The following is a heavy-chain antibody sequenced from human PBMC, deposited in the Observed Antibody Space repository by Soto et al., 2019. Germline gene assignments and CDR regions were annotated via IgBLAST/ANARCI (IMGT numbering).Heavy chain of an antibody. CDR2: ISPDGRTT. J-gene: IGHJ4*02. D-gene: IGHD3-16*02. V-gene: IGHV3-74*01. CDR1: GFSFSHYW. CDR3: ADSWLPTSY. Sequence: WGSLRLSRAASGFSFSHYWMHWVRQAPGKGLVWVSRISPDGRTTTYADSVKGRFTISRDKAKSTLYLQMNSLTVEDGAVYYCADSWLPTSYRAPGTLVTVSS.